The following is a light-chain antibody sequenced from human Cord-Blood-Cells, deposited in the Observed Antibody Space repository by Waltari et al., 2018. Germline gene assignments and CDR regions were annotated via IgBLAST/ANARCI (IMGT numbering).Light chain of an antibody. CDR1: QSISSW. CDR2: DTS. J-gene: IGKJ2*01. V-gene: IGKV1-5*01. Sequence: DIQMTQSPSTLSASVGDRVTITCRASQSISSWLAWYQQKPGKAPKLLIFDTSSLESGGPSRFSGSGSGTEFTLTISSLQPGDFATYYCQQYNSYTFGQGTKLEIK. CDR3: QQYNSYT.